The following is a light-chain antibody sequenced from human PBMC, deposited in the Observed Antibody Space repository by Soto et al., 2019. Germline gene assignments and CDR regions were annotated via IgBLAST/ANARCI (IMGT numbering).Light chain of an antibody. V-gene: IGLV2-14*03. J-gene: IGLJ2*01. CDR3: SSYSSSTTHVV. CDR2: DVT. CDR1: STDIGDFNY. Sequence: QSALTQPASVSGSPGRSVTISCTETSTDIGDFNYVSWYQHLPGRAPKLIIYDVTNRPSGISYRFSASKSGRTASLTISGLQAEDEADYYCSSYSSSTTHVVFGGGTKVTVL.